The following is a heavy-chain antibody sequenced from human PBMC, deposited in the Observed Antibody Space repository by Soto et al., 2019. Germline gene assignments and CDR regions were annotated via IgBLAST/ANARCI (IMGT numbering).Heavy chain of an antibody. CDR2: IYYSGST. D-gene: IGHD3-10*01. Sequence: PSETLSLTCTVSGGSISSGGYYWSWIRQHPGKGLEWIGYIYYSGSTYYNPSLKSRVTISVDTSKNQFSLKLSSVTAADTAVYYCARDQKGYYGSGSYYNAEYGMDVWGQGXTVTV. V-gene: IGHV4-31*03. CDR3: ARDQKGYYGSGSYYNAEYGMDV. CDR1: GGSISSGGYY. J-gene: IGHJ6*02.